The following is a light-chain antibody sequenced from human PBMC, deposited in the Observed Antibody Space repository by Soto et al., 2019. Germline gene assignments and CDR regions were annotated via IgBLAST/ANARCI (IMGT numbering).Light chain of an antibody. Sequence: QSVLTQPASVSGSPGQPITTSCTGTSSDVGIYNLVYWYQHFPGKAPKLMIYEVNKRPSGVSNRFSGSKSGSTASPTISGLQAHDEADYYCCSYTRSGSLVFGTGTKATV. CDR2: EVN. V-gene: IGLV2-23*02. J-gene: IGLJ1*01. CDR3: CSYTRSGSLV. CDR1: SSDVGIYNL.